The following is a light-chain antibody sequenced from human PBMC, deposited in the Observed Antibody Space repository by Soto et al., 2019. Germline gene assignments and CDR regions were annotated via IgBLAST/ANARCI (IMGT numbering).Light chain of an antibody. CDR3: SSYTSSSSYV. CDR1: SSDVGGYNY. CDR2: DVS. Sequence: SSLNQPASVSRSPGRWITISCTGTSSDVGGYNYVSWYQQHPGKAPKLMIYDVSNRPSGVSNRFSGSKSGNTASLTISGLQAEDEADYYCSSYTSSSSYVFGTGTKVTVL. J-gene: IGLJ1*01. V-gene: IGLV2-14*01.